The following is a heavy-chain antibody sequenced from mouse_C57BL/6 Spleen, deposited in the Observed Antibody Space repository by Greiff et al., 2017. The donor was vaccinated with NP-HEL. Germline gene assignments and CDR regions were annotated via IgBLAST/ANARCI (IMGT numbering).Heavy chain of an antibody. CDR1: GFTFSSYA. D-gene: IGHD1-1*01. CDR2: ISSGGDYI. J-gene: IGHJ1*03. CDR3: TRGDSNYYGSSYWYFDV. Sequence: EVKLVESGEGLVKPGGSLKLSCAASGFTFSSYAMSWVRQTPEKRLEWVAYISSGGDYIYYADTVKGRFTISRDNARNTLYLQMSSLMSEDTAMYYCTRGDSNYYGSSYWYFDVWGTGTTVTVSS. V-gene: IGHV5-9-1*02.